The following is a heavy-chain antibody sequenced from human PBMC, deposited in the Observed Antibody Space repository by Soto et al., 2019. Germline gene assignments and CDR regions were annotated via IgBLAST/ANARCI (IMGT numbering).Heavy chain of an antibody. Sequence: QLQLVESGGGVVQPGKSVRLSCAASGFSFRDSGMHWVRQAPGKGLEWVAVVSNDDSYKYYADSVKGRFTISRDNSRNTLDLPMNSLQTEDTAMYYCAKGWPDAAVFWYFDLWGHGTLVTVSS. CDR1: GFSFRDSG. CDR2: VSNDDSYK. CDR3: AKGWPDAAVFWYFDL. D-gene: IGHD2-15*01. V-gene: IGHV3-30*18. J-gene: IGHJ2*01.